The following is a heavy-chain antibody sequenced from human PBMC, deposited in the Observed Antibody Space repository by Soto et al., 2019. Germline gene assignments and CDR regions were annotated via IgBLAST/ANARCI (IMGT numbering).Heavy chain of an antibody. CDR1: GFTFSSYG. CDR2: IWYDGSNK. J-gene: IGHJ6*02. CDR3: ARENQDSYYGMDV. V-gene: IGHV3-33*01. Sequence: PGGSLRLSCAASGFTFSSYGMHWVHQAPGKGLEWVEVIWYDGSNKYYADSVKGRFTISRDNSKNTLYLQMNSLRAEDTAVYYCARENQDSYYGMDVWGQGTTVTVSS.